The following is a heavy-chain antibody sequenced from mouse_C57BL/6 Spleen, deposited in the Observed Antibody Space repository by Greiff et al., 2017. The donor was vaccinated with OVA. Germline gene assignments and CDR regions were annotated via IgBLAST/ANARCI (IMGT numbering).Heavy chain of an antibody. Sequence: QVQLKESGAELEKPGASVKISCKASGYAFSSYWMNWVKQRPGKGLEWIGQIYPGDGDTNYNGKFKGKATLTADKSSSTAYMQLSSLTSEDSAVYFCARDDGSSPFAYWGQGTLVTVSA. CDR3: ARDDGSSPFAY. D-gene: IGHD1-1*01. CDR1: GYAFSSYW. V-gene: IGHV1-80*01. J-gene: IGHJ3*01. CDR2: IYPGDGDT.